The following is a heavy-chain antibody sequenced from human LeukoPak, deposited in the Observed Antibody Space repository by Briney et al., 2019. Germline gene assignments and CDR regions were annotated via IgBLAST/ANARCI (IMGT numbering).Heavy chain of an antibody. CDR3: AIGGNSEFEY. CDR2: IDPSDSYT. J-gene: IGHJ4*02. V-gene: IGHV5-10-1*01. D-gene: IGHD4-23*01. CDR1: GYRFTSYW. Sequence: ESLRISCKGPGYRFTSYWNTWVRQMPGKGLEWMGMIDPSDSYTKYSPSFQGHVTISADKSISTAYLQWSSLKASDTAMYYCAIGGNSEFEYWGQGSLVTVSS.